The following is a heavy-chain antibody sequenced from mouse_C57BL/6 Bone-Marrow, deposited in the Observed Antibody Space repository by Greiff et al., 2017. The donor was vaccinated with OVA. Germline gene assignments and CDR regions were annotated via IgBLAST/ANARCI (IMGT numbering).Heavy chain of an antibody. CDR3: ARAAGDYDGPRYCDV. J-gene: IGHJ1*03. CDR2: IDPNSGGT. V-gene: IGHV1-72*01. D-gene: IGHD2-4*01. CDR1: GYTFTSYW. Sequence: VQLQQPGAELVKPGASVKLSCKASGYTFTSYWMHWVKQRPGRGLEWIGRIDPNSGGTKYNEKFKSKATLTVDKPSSPAYMQLSSLTSEDSAVYYCARAAGDYDGPRYCDVWGTGTTVTVSS.